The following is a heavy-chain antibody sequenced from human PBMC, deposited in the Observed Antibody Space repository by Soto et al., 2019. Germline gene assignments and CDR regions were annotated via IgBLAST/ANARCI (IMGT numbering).Heavy chain of an antibody. CDR2: INSDGSST. CDR1: GFTFSSYW. J-gene: IGHJ6*02. V-gene: IGHV3-74*01. D-gene: IGHD3-3*01. CDR3: ASTYYDFWSGYYNDYYYGMDV. Sequence: HPGGSLRLSCAASGFTFSSYWMHWFRQAPGKGLVWVSRINSDGSSTSYADSVKGRFTISRDNAKNTLYLQMNSLRAEDTAVYYCASTYYDFWSGYYNDYYYGMDVWGQGTTVTVSS.